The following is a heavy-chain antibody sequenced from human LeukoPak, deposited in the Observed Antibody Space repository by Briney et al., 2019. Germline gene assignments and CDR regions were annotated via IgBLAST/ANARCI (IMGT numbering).Heavy chain of an antibody. D-gene: IGHD5-12*01. CDR1: GFTFSSYG. CDR3: ASSGYRGYFDY. J-gene: IGHJ4*02. V-gene: IGHV3-30*03. Sequence: EGSLRLSCAASGFTFSSYGMHWVRQAPGKGLEWVAVISYDGSNKYYADSVKGRFTISRDNSKNTLYLQMNSLRAEDTAVYYCASSGYRGYFDYWGQGTLVTVSS. CDR2: ISYDGSNK.